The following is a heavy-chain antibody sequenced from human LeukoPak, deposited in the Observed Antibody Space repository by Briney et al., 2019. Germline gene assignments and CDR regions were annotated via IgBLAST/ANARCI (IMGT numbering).Heavy chain of an antibody. CDR2: IWYDGTNK. V-gene: IGHV3-33*06. CDR3: AKKAGNDYGDQNWFDH. Sequence: GRSLRLSCAASGSTFSAYGMHWVRQAPGKGLEWVAIIWYDGTNKYYTDSVKGRFTISRDNSKNTLYLQMNSLRAEDTAVYYCAKKAGNDYGDQNWFDHWGQGTLVTVSS. D-gene: IGHD4-17*01. CDR1: GSTFSAYG. J-gene: IGHJ5*02.